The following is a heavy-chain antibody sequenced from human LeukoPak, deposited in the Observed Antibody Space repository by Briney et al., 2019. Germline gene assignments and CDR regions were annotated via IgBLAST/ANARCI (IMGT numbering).Heavy chain of an antibody. CDR2: MNPNSGNT. V-gene: IGHV1-8*01. CDR3: ARDPCGSGSYFCPGSINWFDP. D-gene: IGHD3-10*01. CDR1: GYTFTSYD. J-gene: IGHJ5*02. Sequence: GASVKVSCKASGYTFTSYDINWVRQATGQGLEWMGWMNPNSGNTGYAQKFQGRVTMTRNTSISTAYMELSRLRSDDTAVYYCARDPCGSGSYFCPGSINWFDPWGQGTLVTVSS.